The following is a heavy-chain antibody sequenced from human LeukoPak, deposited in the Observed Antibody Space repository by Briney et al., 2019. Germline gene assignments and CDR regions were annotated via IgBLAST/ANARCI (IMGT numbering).Heavy chain of an antibody. CDR1: GYTFTSYG. D-gene: IGHD2-15*01. V-gene: IGHV1-18*01. CDR2: TSANNGNT. J-gene: IGHJ6*02. Sequence: ASVKVSCKTSGYTFTSYGISWVRQAPGQGLEWMGWTSANNGNTNYAQKLQGRVTMTTDTSTSTAYMELRSLRSDDTAVYYCARDLVVAATPYYYYGMDVWGQGTTVTVSS. CDR3: ARDLVVAATPYYYYGMDV.